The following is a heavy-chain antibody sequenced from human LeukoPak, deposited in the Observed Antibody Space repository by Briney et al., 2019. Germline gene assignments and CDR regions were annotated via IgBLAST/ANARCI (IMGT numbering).Heavy chain of an antibody. CDR1: GVSISSGGYS. V-gene: IGHV4-30-2*01. J-gene: IGHJ5*02. Sequence: SETLSLTCAVSGVSISSGGYSWSWIQQPAGKGLEWIGYIYHSGSAYYNPSLKSRVTLSVDRSKNQFSLKLSSVTAADTAVYYCARGSPFDPWGQGTLVTVSS. CDR2: IYHSGSA. CDR3: ARGSPFDP.